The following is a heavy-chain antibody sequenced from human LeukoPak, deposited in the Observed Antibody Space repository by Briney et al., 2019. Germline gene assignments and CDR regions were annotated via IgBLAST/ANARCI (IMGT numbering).Heavy chain of an antibody. V-gene: IGHV7-4-1*02. Sequence: GASVKVSCKTSGYSFISHAISWLRQAPGQGPEWMGWINTNTGNPTYAQGLTGRYVFSLDTSVSTSYLQISGLKADDTAVYYCGRDPRLGIRGYTYGYFDYWGQGTLVTVSS. CDR3: GRDPRLGIRGYTYGYFDY. CDR1: GYSFISHA. D-gene: IGHD5-18*01. J-gene: IGHJ4*02. CDR2: INTNTGNP.